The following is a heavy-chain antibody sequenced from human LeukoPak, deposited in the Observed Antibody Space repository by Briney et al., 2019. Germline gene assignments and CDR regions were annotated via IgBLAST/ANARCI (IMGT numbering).Heavy chain of an antibody. CDR1: GGSFSSYY. CDR2: IYTSGST. J-gene: IGHJ5*02. D-gene: IGHD2-2*01. Sequence: SETLSLTCTVYGGSFSSYYWSWIRQPAGKGLEWIGGIYTSGSTNYNPSLKSRVTMSVDTSKNQFSLKLSSVTAADTAVYYCARDQTGLVVPAAMRPTAGNWFDPWGQGTLVTVSS. CDR3: ARDQTGLVVPAAMRPTAGNWFDP. V-gene: IGHV4-4*07.